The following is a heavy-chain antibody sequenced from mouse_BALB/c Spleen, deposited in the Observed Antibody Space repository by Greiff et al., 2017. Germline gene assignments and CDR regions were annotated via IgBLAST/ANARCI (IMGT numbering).Heavy chain of an antibody. CDR1: GFTFSSYA. D-gene: IGHD1-1*01. V-gene: IGHV5-6-5*01. CDR3: ARGRDYYGSSFPYYFDY. CDR2: ISSGGST. Sequence: EVQGVESGGGLVKPGGSLKLSCAASGFTFSSYAMSWVRQTPEKRLEWVASISSGGSTYYPDSVKGRFTISRDNARNILYLQMSSLRSEDTAMYYCARGRDYYGSSFPYYFDYWGQGTTLTVSS. J-gene: IGHJ2*01.